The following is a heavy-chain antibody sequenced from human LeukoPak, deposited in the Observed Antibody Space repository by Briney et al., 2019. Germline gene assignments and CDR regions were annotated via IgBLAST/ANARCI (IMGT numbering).Heavy chain of an antibody. D-gene: IGHD1-7*01. CDR2: INPNSGGT. Sequence: GASVKVSCKASGYTFTGYYMHWVRQAPGQGLEWLGWINPNSGGTNYAQTFQGRVTTTRDTSLSTAYMELSRLRSDDTAVYYCATANNWNYALGYWGQGTLGTVSS. V-gene: IGHV1-2*02. J-gene: IGHJ4*02. CDR1: GYTFTGYY. CDR3: ATANNWNYALGY.